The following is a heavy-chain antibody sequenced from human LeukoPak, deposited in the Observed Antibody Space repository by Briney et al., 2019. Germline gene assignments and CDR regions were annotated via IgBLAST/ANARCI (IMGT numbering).Heavy chain of an antibody. CDR3: AKDRDPYDYGSGSYYNGVFDY. V-gene: IGHV3-23*01. D-gene: IGHD3-10*01. CDR1: GFTFSSYG. Sequence: GGSLRLSCAASGFTFSSYGMSWVRQAPGKGLEWVSAISGSGGSTYYADSVKGRFTISRDNSKNTLYLQMNSLRAEDTAVYYCAKDRDPYDYGSGSYYNGVFDYWGQGTLVTVSS. CDR2: ISGSGGST. J-gene: IGHJ4*02.